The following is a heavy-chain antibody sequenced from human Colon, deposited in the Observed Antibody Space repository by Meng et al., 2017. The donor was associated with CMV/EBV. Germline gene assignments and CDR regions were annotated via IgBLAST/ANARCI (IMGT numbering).Heavy chain of an antibody. CDR3: AREAGPFFGVIVYDS. D-gene: IGHD3-3*01. V-gene: IGHV4-34*01. CDR2: INQSGST. Sequence: QVQLQQVGAGLLKASETLALTRGVSCGSLSGYYWTWIRQSPGKGLEWIGEINQSGSTNYNPSLKSRVTVSVDTSKNQFSLRVTSVTAADSALYYCAREAGPFFGVIVYDSWGQGTLVTVSS. J-gene: IGHJ4*02. CDR1: CGSLSGYY.